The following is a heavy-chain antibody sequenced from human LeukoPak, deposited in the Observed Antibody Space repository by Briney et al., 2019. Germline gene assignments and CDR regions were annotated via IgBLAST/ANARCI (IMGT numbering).Heavy chain of an antibody. J-gene: IGHJ6*03. CDR1: GFTFSSYA. Sequence: PGGSLRLSCAASGFTFSSYAMSWVRQARGKGLEWIGSIYYSGSTYYNPSLKSRVTISVDTSKNQFSLKLSSVTAADTAVYYCATQDIVVVVAAHRYYYYYMDVWGKGTTVAVSS. CDR2: IYYSGST. D-gene: IGHD2-15*01. CDR3: ATQDIVVVVAAHRYYYYYMDV. V-gene: IGHV4-59*05.